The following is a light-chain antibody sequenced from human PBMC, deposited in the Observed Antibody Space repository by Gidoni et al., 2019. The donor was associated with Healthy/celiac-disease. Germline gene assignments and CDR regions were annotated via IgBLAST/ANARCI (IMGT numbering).Light chain of an antibody. CDR2: GAP. J-gene: IGKJ1*01. Sequence: EIVMTPSPATLSVSPGERATLSCMASQSVSSNLAWYQQKPGQAPRLLIYGAPTRATGIPARFSGSGSGKEFTLTISSLQSEDFAVYYCQQYNNWPRTTFGQGTKVEIK. V-gene: IGKV3-15*01. CDR1: QSVSSN. CDR3: QQYNNWPRTT.